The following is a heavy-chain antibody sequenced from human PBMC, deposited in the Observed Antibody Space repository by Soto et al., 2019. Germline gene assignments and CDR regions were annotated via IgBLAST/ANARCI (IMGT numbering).Heavy chain of an antibody. J-gene: IGHJ5*02. CDR2: MYFGGSF. CDR1: GASVSNGY. Sequence: QMQLQASGPGLVKPSETLSLTCNVSGASVSNGYWSWIRQPPGKGLEWIGFMYFGGSFNYNPSLTGRATISVGTPKNQFAMKLTSVTASATAVYYCARSYYDSTGFAVDPWGQGTLVTVSS. D-gene: IGHD3-22*01. CDR3: ARSYYDSTGFAVDP. V-gene: IGHV4-4*08.